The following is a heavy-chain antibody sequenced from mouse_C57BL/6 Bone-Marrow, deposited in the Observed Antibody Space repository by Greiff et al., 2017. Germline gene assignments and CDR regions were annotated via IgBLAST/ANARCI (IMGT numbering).Heavy chain of an antibody. J-gene: IGHJ2*01. V-gene: IGHV1-81*01. Sequence: QVQLQQSGAELARPGASVKLSCKASGYTFTSYGISWVKQRTGQGLEWIGELYPRSGNTYYNEKFKGKATLTADQSSSTAYMELLSLTSEDSAVYFCARTDYYGSSSYYFDYWGQGTTLTVSS. CDR2: LYPRSGNT. CDR1: GYTFTSYG. D-gene: IGHD1-1*01. CDR3: ARTDYYGSSSYYFDY.